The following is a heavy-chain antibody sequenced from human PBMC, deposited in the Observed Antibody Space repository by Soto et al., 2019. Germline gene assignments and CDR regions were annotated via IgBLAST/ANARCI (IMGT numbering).Heavy chain of an antibody. CDR2: MNPNSGNT. CDR1: GYTFTSYD. D-gene: IGHD6-13*01. J-gene: IGHJ6*03. CDR3: ARGLSRPESGYSSSWYVGGSSVYYYYMDV. V-gene: IGHV1-8*01. Sequence: QVQLVQSGAEVKKPGASVKVSCKASGYTFTSYDINWVRQATGQGLEWMGWMNPNSGNTGYAQKFQGRVTMTRNTSISTAYMELSSLRSEDTAVYYCARGLSRPESGYSSSWYVGGSSVYYYYMDVWGKGTTVTVSS.